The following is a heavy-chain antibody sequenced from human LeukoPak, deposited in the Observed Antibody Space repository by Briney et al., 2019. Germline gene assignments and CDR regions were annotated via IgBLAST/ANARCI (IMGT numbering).Heavy chain of an antibody. CDR2: ISGSGGST. V-gene: IGHV3-23*01. D-gene: IGHD3-3*01. CDR1: GFTFSSYA. Sequence: PPGGSLRLSCAASGFTFSSYAMSWVRQAPGKGLEWVSAISGSGGSTYYADSVKGRFTISRDNSKNTLYLQMDSLRAEDTALYYCAKGALLQWLLSHFDYWGQGTLVTVSS. J-gene: IGHJ4*02. CDR3: AKGALLQWLLSHFDY.